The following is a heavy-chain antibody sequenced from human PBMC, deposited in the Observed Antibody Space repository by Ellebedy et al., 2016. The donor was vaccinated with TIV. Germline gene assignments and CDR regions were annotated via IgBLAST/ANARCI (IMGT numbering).Heavy chain of an antibody. V-gene: IGHV4-59*08. CDR3: ARHIVVPTPGFDY. D-gene: IGHD1-26*01. CDR2: IHYPIWSS. CDR1: GSSTSDYY. Sequence: SETLSLTCTVSGSSTSDYYWTWIRQPPGKGLEWIGYIHYPIWSSNYSPSLTSRVTISVDTSKNQFSLKLYSVTAADTALYYCARHIVVPTPGFDYWGQGALVTVSS. J-gene: IGHJ4*02.